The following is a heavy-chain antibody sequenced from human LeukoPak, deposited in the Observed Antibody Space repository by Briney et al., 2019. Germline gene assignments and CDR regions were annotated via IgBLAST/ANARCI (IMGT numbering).Heavy chain of an antibody. V-gene: IGHV4-38-2*01. CDR2: IYHSGST. D-gene: IGHD6-13*01. Sequence: SETLSLTCAVSGYSISSGYYWGWIRQPPGKGLEWIGSIYHSGSTYYNPSLKSRVTISVDTSKNQFSLKLSSVTAADTTVYYCARKQQLQRGGAFDIWGQGTMVTVSS. J-gene: IGHJ3*02. CDR3: ARKQQLQRGGAFDI. CDR1: GYSISSGYY.